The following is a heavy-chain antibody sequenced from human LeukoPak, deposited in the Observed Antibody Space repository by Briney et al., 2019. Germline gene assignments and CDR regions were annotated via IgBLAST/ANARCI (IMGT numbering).Heavy chain of an antibody. J-gene: IGHJ6*02. D-gene: IGHD3-10*01. Sequence: GGSLRLSCAASGFTFDDYAMHWVRQAPGKGLEWVSLISGDGGSTYYADSVKGRFTISRDNSKNSLYLQMNSLRTEDTALYYCAKGIWFAELLNYYYYGMDVWGPGTTVTVSS. CDR2: ISGDGGST. CDR3: AKGIWFAELLNYYYYGMDV. CDR1: GFTFDDYA. V-gene: IGHV3-43*02.